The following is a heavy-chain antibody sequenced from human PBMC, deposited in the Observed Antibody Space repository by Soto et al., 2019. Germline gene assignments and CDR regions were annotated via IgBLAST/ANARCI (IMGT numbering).Heavy chain of an antibody. CDR2: IYYSGST. J-gene: IGHJ4*02. CDR3: ARVRHDYGDYPFDY. D-gene: IGHD4-17*01. V-gene: IGHV4-30-4*01. Sequence: SEALSLTCTVSGGSISSGYYYWSWIRQPPGKGLEWIGYIYYSGSTYYNPSLKSRVTISVDTSKNQFSLKLSSVTAADTAVYYCARVRHDYGDYPFDYWGQGTLVTVSS. CDR1: GGSISSGYYY.